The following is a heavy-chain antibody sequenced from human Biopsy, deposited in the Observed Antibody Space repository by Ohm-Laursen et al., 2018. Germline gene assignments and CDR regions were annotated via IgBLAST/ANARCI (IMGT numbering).Heavy chain of an antibody. CDR1: GGTFSNYA. D-gene: IGHD2-2*01. V-gene: IGHV1-69*06. J-gene: IGHJ6*01. CDR2: IIPVSDTA. Sequence: SSVKVSCKASGGTFSNYAISWVRQAPGQGLEWLGGIIPVSDTANYAQKFQGRVTITADKPTSTAYMEPSSLRSEDTALYYCASSSYCGRTTCYQNYGMDVWGQGTTVTVSS. CDR3: ASSSYCGRTTCYQNYGMDV.